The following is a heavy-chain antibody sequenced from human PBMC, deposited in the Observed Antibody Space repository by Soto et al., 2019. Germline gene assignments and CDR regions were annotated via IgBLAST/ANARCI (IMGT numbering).Heavy chain of an antibody. D-gene: IGHD6-19*01. CDR2: ISSSSSYI. J-gene: IGHJ6*02. CDR3: ASEQWGGGVDV. CDR1: GFIFSSYS. Sequence: EVQLVESGGGLVKPGGSLRLSCAAYGFIFSSYSMNWVRQAPGKGLEWVSSISSSSSYIYYPESVKGRFTISRDSAKNSLDLQMHSLRAEDAAVYYCASEQWGGGVDVWGQGTTVTASS. V-gene: IGHV3-21*01.